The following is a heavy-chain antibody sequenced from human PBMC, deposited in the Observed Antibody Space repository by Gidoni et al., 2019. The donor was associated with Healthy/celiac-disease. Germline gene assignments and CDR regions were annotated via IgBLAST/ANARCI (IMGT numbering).Heavy chain of an antibody. J-gene: IGHJ4*02. CDR2: INHSGST. D-gene: IGHD6-19*01. CDR1: GGSFSGYY. CDR3: ARVSRQWLVRDFDY. V-gene: IGHV4-34*01. Sequence: QVQLQQWGAGLLKPSETLSLTCAVYGGSFSGYYWSWIRQPPGKGLEWIGEINHSGSTNYNPSLKSRVTISVDTSKNQFSLKLSSVTAADTAVYYCARVSRQWLVRDFDYWGQGTLVTVSS.